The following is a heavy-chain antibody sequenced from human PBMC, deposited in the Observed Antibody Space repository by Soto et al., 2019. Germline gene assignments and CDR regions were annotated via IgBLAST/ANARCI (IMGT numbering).Heavy chain of an antibody. J-gene: IGHJ3*02. CDR3: ARDGGNGVGAFDI. D-gene: IGHD3-16*01. CDR2: IHYSGTT. CDR1: GGSISSGDYY. Sequence: QVQLQESGPGLVKPSQTLSLTCTVSGGSISSGDYYYNWVRQHPGKGLEWIGHIHYSGTTSYNPSLKSRLTISVDTSKNPLSLRLSSVTAADTAVYYCARDGGNGVGAFDIWGQGTVVTVSS. V-gene: IGHV4-31*03.